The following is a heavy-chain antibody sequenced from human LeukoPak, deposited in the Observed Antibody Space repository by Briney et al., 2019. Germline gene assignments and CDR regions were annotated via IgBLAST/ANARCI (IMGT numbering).Heavy chain of an antibody. CDR3: ARTGGYSYGYNWFDP. J-gene: IGHJ5*02. CDR1: GFTFSSYA. V-gene: IGHV3-64*01. Sequence: GGSLRLSCAASGFTFSSYAMHWVRQAPGKGLEYVSAISSNGGSTYYANSVKGRFTISRDNSKNTLYLQMGSLRAEDMAVYYCARTGGYSYGYNWFDPWGQGTLVTVSS. D-gene: IGHD5-18*01. CDR2: ISSNGGST.